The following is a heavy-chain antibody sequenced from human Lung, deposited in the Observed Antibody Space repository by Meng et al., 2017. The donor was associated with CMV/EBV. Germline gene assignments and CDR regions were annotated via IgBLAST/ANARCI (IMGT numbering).Heavy chain of an antibody. V-gene: IGHV1-18*01. CDR2: FVNNVDT. J-gene: IGHJ4*02. CDR1: GYTFASYG. CDR3: ARGTPGRSYSDY. D-gene: IGHD3-10*01. Sequence: QVHLLQAGAEVKKPGVSVRVSCEASGYTFASYGISWLRQAPGQGLEWMGWFVNNVDTYSAQKFQGRVTMATDTHTSTAFMELRSLRSDDTAVYYCARGTPGRSYSDYWGQGTLVTVSS.